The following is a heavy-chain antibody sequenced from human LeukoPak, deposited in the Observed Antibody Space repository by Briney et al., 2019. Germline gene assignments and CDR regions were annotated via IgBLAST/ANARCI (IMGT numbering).Heavy chain of an antibody. CDR3: ARLRLGYDFWSGSYNWFDP. CDR2: INPSGGST. J-gene: IGHJ5*02. Sequence: ASVKVSCTASGYTFTSYYMHWVRQAPGQGLEWMGIINPSGGSTSYAQKFQGRVTMTRDTSTSTVYMELSSLRSEDTAVYYCARLRLGYDFWSGSYNWFDPWGQGTLVTVSS. V-gene: IGHV1-46*01. CDR1: GYTFTSYY. D-gene: IGHD3-3*01.